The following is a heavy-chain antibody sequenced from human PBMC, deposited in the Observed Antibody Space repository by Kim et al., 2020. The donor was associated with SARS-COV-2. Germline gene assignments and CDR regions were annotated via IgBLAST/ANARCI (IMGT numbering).Heavy chain of an antibody. CDR3: AKPVRVGRFDY. Sequence: GGSLRLSCAASGFTFSSYGMHWVRQAPGKGLEWVAVISYDGSNKYYADSVKGRFTISRDNSKNTLYLQMNSLRAEDTAVYYCAKPVRVGRFDYWGQGTLVTVSS. V-gene: IGHV3-30*18. J-gene: IGHJ4*02. D-gene: IGHD3-10*01. CDR2: ISYDGSNK. CDR1: GFTFSSYG.